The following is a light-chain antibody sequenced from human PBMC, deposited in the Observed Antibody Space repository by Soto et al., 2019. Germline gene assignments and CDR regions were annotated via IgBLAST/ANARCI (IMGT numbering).Light chain of an antibody. CDR2: GAS. V-gene: IGKV3-20*01. CDR1: QSVSSNY. Sequence: EIVLTQSPGTLSWSAGERATLSCRASQSVSSNYLAWYQQKRGQAPRLLIYGASSRATGIPTRFSGSGSGTDFTLTISRLEPEDFAVYYCQQYDTSPRTFGQGTKVEI. CDR3: QQYDTSPRT. J-gene: IGKJ1*01.